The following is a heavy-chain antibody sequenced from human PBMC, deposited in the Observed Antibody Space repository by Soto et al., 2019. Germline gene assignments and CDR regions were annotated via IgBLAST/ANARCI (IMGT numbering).Heavy chain of an antibody. CDR3: ARVGGTRGWY. CDR1: SDSITNYY. J-gene: IGHJ4*02. V-gene: IGHV4-59*01. D-gene: IGHD2-15*01. Sequence: QVQLQESGPGLVKPSETLSLTCTVSSDSITNYYWSWIRQSPGKGLEWIGYIHDSGRSNYNPSLKSGVKISVDTSKKQFSLKLNSVTAADTAVYYCARVGGTRGWYWGQGTLVTVSS. CDR2: IHDSGRS.